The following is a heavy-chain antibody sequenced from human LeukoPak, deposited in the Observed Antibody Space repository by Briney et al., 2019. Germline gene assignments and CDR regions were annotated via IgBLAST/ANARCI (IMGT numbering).Heavy chain of an antibody. CDR3: AKSYGNDV. V-gene: IGHV1-8*01. Sequence: ASVKVSCKASGYTFTSYDINLVRQATGQGLEWMGWMNPNSGNTSYAHKFQGRVTMTSNTSTSTAYMELSSLISEDTAVYYCAKSYGNDVWGQRTTVTFSS. J-gene: IGHJ6*02. CDR2: MNPNSGNT. CDR1: GYTFTSYD.